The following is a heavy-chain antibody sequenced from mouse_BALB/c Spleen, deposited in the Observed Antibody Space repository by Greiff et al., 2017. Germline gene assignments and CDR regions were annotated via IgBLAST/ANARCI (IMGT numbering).Heavy chain of an antibody. J-gene: IGHJ3*01. CDR3: TRYGNYGFAY. CDR2: INPSNGGT. Sequence: QVQLQQSGPQLVRPGASVKISCKASGYSFTSYWMHWVKQRPGQGLEWIGEINPSNGGTNFNEKFKSKATLTVDKSSSTAYMQLSSLTSEDSAVYYCTRYGNYGFAYWGQGTLVTVSA. D-gene: IGHD2-1*01. V-gene: IGHV1S16*01. CDR1: GYSFTSYW.